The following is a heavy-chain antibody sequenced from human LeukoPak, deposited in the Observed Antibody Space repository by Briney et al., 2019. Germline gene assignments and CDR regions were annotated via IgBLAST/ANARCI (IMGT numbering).Heavy chain of an antibody. CDR1: GFIFSSYA. CDR3: AKARDGYNYPYYYGMDV. Sequence: GGSLGLSCSASGFIFSSYAVSWVRQVPEKGLQWVSAISADGGSTHYADSVKGRFTISRDNSKNTLYLQMNNLRAEDTAVYYCAKARDGYNYPYYYGMDVWGQGTTVTVSS. CDR2: ISADGGST. D-gene: IGHD5-24*01. V-gene: IGHV3-23*01. J-gene: IGHJ6*02.